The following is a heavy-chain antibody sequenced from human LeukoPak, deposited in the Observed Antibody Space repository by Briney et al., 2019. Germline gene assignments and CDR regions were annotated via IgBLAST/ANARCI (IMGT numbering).Heavy chain of an antibody. CDR1: GYSFTSYW. J-gene: IGHJ3*02. D-gene: IGHD3-10*01. V-gene: IGHV5-51*01. CDR2: IYPGDSCT. Sequence: GESLKISCKGSGYSFTSYWIAWVRQMPGKGLEWMGIIYPGDSCTTYSPSFQGQVTISADKSISTAYLQWRSLKASDTAMYYCARRSGSDALDIWGQGTMVTVSS. CDR3: ARRSGSDALDI.